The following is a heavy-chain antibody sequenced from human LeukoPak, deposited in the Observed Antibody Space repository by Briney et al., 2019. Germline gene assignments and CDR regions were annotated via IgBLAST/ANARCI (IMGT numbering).Heavy chain of an antibody. CDR3: ARNYDFWSGYPYYYYYYYMDV. Sequence: GMSLRLSCAASGFTFSTYGMHWVRQAPGKGLEWVAVISFDGRDKYYGDSVKGRFTISRDNAKNSLYLQMNSLRAEDTAVYYCARNYDFWSGYPYYYYYYYMDVWGKGTTVTVSS. V-gene: IGHV3-30*03. CDR2: ISFDGRDK. J-gene: IGHJ6*03. D-gene: IGHD3-3*01. CDR1: GFTFSTYG.